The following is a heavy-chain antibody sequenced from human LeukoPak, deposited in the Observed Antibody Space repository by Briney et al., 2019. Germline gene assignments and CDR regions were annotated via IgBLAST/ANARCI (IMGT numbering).Heavy chain of an antibody. CDR3: AKDPYSSPYYGPGY. J-gene: IGHJ4*02. CDR1: GFTFSSNA. D-gene: IGHD6-19*01. V-gene: IGHV3-30*04. CDR2: ISYDGSNK. Sequence: GGSLRLSCAASGFTFSSNAMHWVRQAPGKGLEWVAIISYDGSNKYYADSVKGRFTISRVSSENTLYLQMNSLRADDTAVYYCAKDPYSSPYYGPGYLGQGTLVTVSS.